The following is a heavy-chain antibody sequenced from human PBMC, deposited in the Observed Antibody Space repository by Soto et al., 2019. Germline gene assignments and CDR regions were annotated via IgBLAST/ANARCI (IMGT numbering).Heavy chain of an antibody. CDR2: IKSKTDGGTT. CDR3: TTEEPRYCTNGVCYDLDY. CDR1: GFTLSNAW. J-gene: IGHJ4*02. V-gene: IGHV3-15*01. D-gene: IGHD2-8*01. Sequence: PGGSLRLSCAASGFTLSNAWMSWVRQAPGKGLEWVGRIKSKTDGGTTDYAAPVKGRFTISRDDSKNTLYLQMNSLKTEDTAVYYCTTEEPRYCTNGVCYDLDYWGQGTPVTVSS.